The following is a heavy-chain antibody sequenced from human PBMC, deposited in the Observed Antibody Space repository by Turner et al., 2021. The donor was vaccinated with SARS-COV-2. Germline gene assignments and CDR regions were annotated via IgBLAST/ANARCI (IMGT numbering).Heavy chain of an antibody. CDR1: GGTISSNYS. Sequence: QLHLQESGSRLVNSSEPLSLTCTVSGGTISSNYSWGWIRQPPGKRLWWIGSIYDSGTTYYNPSLRSRVTISVDTSKNKFSLKMSSVTAAETAVYYCASQASSFWYYYLDSWGQGTLVTVSA. CDR2: IYDSGTT. D-gene: IGHD6-13*01. J-gene: IGHJ4*02. V-gene: IGHV4-39*01. CDR3: ASQASSFWYYYLDS.